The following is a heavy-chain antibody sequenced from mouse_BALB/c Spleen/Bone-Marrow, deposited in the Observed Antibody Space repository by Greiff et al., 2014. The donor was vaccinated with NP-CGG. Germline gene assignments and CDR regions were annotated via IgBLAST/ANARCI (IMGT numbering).Heavy chain of an antibody. CDR1: GFNIKDTF. CDR2: IDPANGNT. V-gene: IGHV14-3*02. CDR3: TRGEDY. Sequence: VQLQQSGAELVKPGASVKFSCTGSGFNIKDTFMHWVKQRPEQGLEWIGRIDPANGNTKYDPKFQGKATITADTSSNTAYLHLTSLTSEDTAVYYCTRGEDYWGQGTTLAVSS. J-gene: IGHJ2*01.